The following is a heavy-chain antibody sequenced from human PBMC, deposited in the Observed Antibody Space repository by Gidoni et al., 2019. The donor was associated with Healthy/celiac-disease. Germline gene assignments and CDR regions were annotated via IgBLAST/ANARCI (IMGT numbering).Heavy chain of an antibody. J-gene: IGHJ6*02. CDR2: IWYDGSNK. Sequence: QVQLVESGGGVVQPGRSLRLSCAASGFTFSSYGMHWVRQAPGKGLEWVAVIWYDGSNKYYADSVKGRFTISRDNSKNTLYLQMNSLRAEDTAVYYCARVGLWPEAPTYYYYGMDVWGQGTTVTVSS. D-gene: IGHD2-21*01. CDR1: GFTFSSYG. CDR3: ARVGLWPEAPTYYYYGMDV. V-gene: IGHV3-33*01.